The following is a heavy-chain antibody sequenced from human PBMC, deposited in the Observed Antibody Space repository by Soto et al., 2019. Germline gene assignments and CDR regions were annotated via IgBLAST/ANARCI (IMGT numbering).Heavy chain of an antibody. J-gene: IGHJ4*02. CDR3: MRDGSTGWDFDY. CDR2: TRQDGGQS. V-gene: IGHV3-7*01. D-gene: IGHD6-19*01. Sequence: EVQLVESGGGLVQPAGSMRLSCEASGFTLSSYWMSWIRQAPGKGLEWVANTRQDGGQSYLVDSVQGRFTISRDNAKNSVYIQMNSLSAEDTAVYHCMRDGSTGWDFDYWGQGTLVSVSS. CDR1: GFTLSSYW.